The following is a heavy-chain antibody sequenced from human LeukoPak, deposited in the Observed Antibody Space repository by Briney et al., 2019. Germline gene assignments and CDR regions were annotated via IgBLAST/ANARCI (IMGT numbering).Heavy chain of an antibody. CDR3: ARDLTRVAADAFDI. D-gene: IGHD6-19*01. CDR1: GFTFSSYS. CDR2: ISSSSSYI. V-gene: IGHV3-21*01. Sequence: GGSLRLSCAASGFTFSSYSMNWVRQAPGKGLEWFSSISSSSSYIYYADSVKGRFTISRDNAKNSLYLQMNSLRAEDTAVYYCARDLTRVAADAFDIWGQGTMVTVSS. J-gene: IGHJ3*02.